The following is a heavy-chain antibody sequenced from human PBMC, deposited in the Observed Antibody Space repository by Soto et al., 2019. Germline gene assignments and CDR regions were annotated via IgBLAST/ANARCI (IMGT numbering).Heavy chain of an antibody. CDR1: AFTFSSNA. CDR2: LSYDGGNK. Sequence: GGSLRLSCAASAFTFSSNAMHWVRQAPGKGREWVAVLSYDGGNKYYADSVKGRFTISRDKSKNTLYLHMDSLRTEDTALYYCERAVESGRSQYYYYFCGMDVWGQGTTVTVSS. V-gene: IGHV3-30-3*01. CDR3: ERAVESGRSQYYYYFCGMDV. D-gene: IGHD1-26*01. J-gene: IGHJ6*02.